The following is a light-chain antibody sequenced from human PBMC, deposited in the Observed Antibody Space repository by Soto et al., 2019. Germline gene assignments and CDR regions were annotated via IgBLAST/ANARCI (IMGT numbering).Light chain of an antibody. Sequence: DIQMTQSPLSLSASVGDRVSITCRASQSVNTNLHWFQQKPGKAPKLLIYATSNLHSGIPSSFSGSGSGTDFTLTISSLQPEDFASYYCQQTYNAPHTFGQGTRVEIK. J-gene: IGKJ2*01. CDR3: QQTYNAPHT. CDR2: ATS. CDR1: QSVNTN. V-gene: IGKV1-39*01.